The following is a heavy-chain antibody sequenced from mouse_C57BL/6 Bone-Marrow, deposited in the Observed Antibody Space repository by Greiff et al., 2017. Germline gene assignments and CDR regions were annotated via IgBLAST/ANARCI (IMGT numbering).Heavy chain of an antibody. V-gene: IGHV1-19*01. Sequence: VQLQQSGPVLVKPGASVKMSCKASGYTFPDYYMNWVKQSHGRSLEWIGVINPYNGGTSYNQKFKGKATLTVDKSSSTAYMELNSLTSEDSAVYYCAREGLLSTFLYYFDYWGQGTTLTVSS. J-gene: IGHJ2*01. CDR2: INPYNGGT. CDR1: GYTFPDYY. D-gene: IGHD2-12*01. CDR3: AREGLLSTFLYYFDY.